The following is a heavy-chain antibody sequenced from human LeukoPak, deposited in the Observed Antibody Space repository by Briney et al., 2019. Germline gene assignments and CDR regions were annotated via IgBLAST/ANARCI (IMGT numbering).Heavy chain of an antibody. J-gene: IGHJ4*02. Sequence: SETLSLTCTVSGGSISSSTYYWGWIRQPPGKGLGWIGNIYYSGNTYYNPSLQSRVTVSVDTSKNQFSLKVSSVTAADTAVYYCARDGYLAVDYWGQGTLVTVSS. CDR2: IYYSGNT. CDR3: ARDGYLAVDY. V-gene: IGHV4-39*07. D-gene: IGHD2-2*03. CDR1: GGSISSSTYY.